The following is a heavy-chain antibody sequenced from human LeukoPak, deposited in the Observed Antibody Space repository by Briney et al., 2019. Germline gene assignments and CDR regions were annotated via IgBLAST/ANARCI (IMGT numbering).Heavy chain of an antibody. J-gene: IGHJ4*02. CDR2: IKSKTDGGTT. V-gene: IGHV3-15*01. Sequence: PGGSLRLSCAASGFTFSNAWMSWVRQAPGKGLEWVGRIKSKTDGGTTDYAAPVKGRFTISRNDSKNTLYLQMNSLKTEDTAVYYCTTDGSIAARPDRGYFDYWGQGTLVTVSS. CDR1: GFTFSNAW. CDR3: TTDGSIAARPDRGYFDY. D-gene: IGHD6-6*01.